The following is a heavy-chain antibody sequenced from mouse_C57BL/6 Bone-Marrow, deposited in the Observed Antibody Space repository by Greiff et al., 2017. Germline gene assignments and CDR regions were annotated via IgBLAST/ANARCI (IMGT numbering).Heavy chain of an antibody. Sequence: DVQLVESGGGLVKPGGSLKLSCAASGFTFSSYAMSWVRQTPEKRLEWVATISDGGSYTYYPDNVKGRFTISRDNAKNNLYLQMSHLKFEDTAMYYCARDYDSAYYAMDYWGQGTSVTVSS. D-gene: IGHD2-4*01. CDR3: ARDYDSAYYAMDY. CDR1: GFTFSSYA. CDR2: ISDGGSYT. V-gene: IGHV5-4*01. J-gene: IGHJ4*01.